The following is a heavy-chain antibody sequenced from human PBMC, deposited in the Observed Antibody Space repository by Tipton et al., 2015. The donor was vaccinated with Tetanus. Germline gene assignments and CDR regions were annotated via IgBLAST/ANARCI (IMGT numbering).Heavy chain of an antibody. D-gene: IGHD5-18*01. V-gene: IGHV3-30*18. Sequence: SLRLSCAGSGFTFRRFDMYWMRQTTGAGLEWVAAISYGGTDKYYADSVNGRFTISRDNSNNTLYLQVHSLSVEDTAVYYCAKDFLQLWSPHHYGMDVLGQWTTVTVSS. J-gene: IGHJ6*02. CDR3: AKDFLQLWSPHHYGMDV. CDR2: ISYGGTDK. CDR1: GFTFRRFD.